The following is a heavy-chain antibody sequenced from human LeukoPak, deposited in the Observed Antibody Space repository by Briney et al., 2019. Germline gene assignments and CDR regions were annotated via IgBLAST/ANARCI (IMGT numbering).Heavy chain of an antibody. CDR1: GASISSYY. Sequence: SETLSLTCAVSGASISSYYWSWIRQPPGKGLEWIGYIYYSGTTTYNPSLRSRVTISVDTSKNLFSLKLSSVTAADTAVYYCARGGRWEHFDYWGQGTLVTVSS. V-gene: IGHV4-59*01. D-gene: IGHD1-1*01. J-gene: IGHJ4*02. CDR3: ARGGRWEHFDY. CDR2: IYYSGTT.